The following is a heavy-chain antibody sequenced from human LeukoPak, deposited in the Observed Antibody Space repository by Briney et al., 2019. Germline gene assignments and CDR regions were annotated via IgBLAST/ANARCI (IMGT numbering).Heavy chain of an antibody. CDR3: ARGGFVFDI. CDR2: ITTTDTTK. J-gene: IGHJ3*02. CDR1: GFPFSSYE. D-gene: IGHD3-10*01. V-gene: IGHV3-48*03. Sequence: PGGSLRLSCAASGFPFSSYEMNWVRQGPGKGLEWISYITTTDTTKYYTDSVKGRFTISRDNAKNSLYLQMHSLRAEDTAVYYCARGGFVFDIWGQGTVVTVSS.